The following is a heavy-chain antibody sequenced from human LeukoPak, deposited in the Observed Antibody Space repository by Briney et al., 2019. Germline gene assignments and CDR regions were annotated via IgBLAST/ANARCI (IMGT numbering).Heavy chain of an antibody. D-gene: IGHD4-11*01. V-gene: IGHV3-48*01. CDR2: ISRSGSPI. Sequence: PGGSLRLSCAASGFSFSDYSMNWVRQAPGKGLEWVSYISRSGSPIYYADSVKGRFTISRDNAKNSLYLQMNSLRAEDTAVYYCARSFNYVGWFDPWGQGTLVTVSS. J-gene: IGHJ5*02. CDR3: ARSFNYVGWFDP. CDR1: GFSFSDYS.